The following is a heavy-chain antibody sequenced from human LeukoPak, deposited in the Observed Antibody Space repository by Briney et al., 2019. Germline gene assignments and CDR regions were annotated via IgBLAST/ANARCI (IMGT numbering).Heavy chain of an antibody. CDR1: GVTLSSYA. D-gene: IGHD3-10*01. J-gene: IGHJ6*02. CDR3: ARRWLGDPYGMDV. Sequence: GGSLRLSCAASGVTLSSYAMSWARQAPGKGLEWVSGISSSGSGGNTYYADSVKGRFTISRDNSKDTLYLQINSLRDEDTAVYYCARRWLGDPYGMDVWGQGTTVTVSS. CDR2: ISSSGSGGNT. V-gene: IGHV3-23*01.